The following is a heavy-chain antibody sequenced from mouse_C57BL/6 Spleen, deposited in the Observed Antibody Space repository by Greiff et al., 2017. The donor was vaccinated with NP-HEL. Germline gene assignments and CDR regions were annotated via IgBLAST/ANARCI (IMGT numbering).Heavy chain of an antibody. Sequence: QVQLQQPGAELVKPGASVKVSCKASGYTFTSYWMHWVKQRPGQGLEWIGEIDPSDSYTNYNQKFKGKATLTVDTSSSTAYMQLSSLTSEDSAVYYCAPGYYGSSPFAYWGQGTLVTVSA. V-gene: IGHV1-69*02. CDR3: APGYYGSSPFAY. CDR1: GYTFTSYW. D-gene: IGHD1-1*01. CDR2: IDPSDSYT. J-gene: IGHJ3*01.